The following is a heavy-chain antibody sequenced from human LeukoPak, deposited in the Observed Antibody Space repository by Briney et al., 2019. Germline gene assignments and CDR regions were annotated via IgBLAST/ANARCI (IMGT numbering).Heavy chain of an antibody. Sequence: SETLSLTCTVSGGSISSDYWSWIRQPPGKGLEWIGYINYSGNTNYNPSPKSRVTISVDTYKNQFSLTLSSVTAAHTSVYYCARHRPGERRFDPWGQGTLVTVSS. V-gene: IGHV4-59*08. CDR2: INYSGNT. D-gene: IGHD3-16*01. CDR1: GGSISSDY. J-gene: IGHJ5*02. CDR3: ARHRPGERRFDP.